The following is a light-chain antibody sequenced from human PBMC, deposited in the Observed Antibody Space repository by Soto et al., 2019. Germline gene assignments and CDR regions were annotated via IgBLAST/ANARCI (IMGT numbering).Light chain of an antibody. J-gene: IGKJ3*01. CDR3: QKYNSARET. CDR2: AAS. CDR1: QDINNN. V-gene: IGKV1-27*01. Sequence: DMQMTQSPSSLSASIGDRVTITCRASQDINNNLAWYQQKPGKVPKVLIYAASTLQSGVPSRFSGSGSGTDFTLTISSLQPEDVATYYCQKYNSARETFGPGT.